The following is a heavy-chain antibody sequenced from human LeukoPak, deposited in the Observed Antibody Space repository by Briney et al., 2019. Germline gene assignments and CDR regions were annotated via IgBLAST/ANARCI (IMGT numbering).Heavy chain of an antibody. J-gene: IGHJ4*02. Sequence: PSETLSLTCTVSGGSMSPYHWGWIRQPPGKGLEWTGYIYYSGSTNYNPSPNSRVTISVDTSKNQFSLKLSSVTAADTAVYYCAGRLRSLDYWGQGTLVTVSS. CDR1: GGSMSPYH. V-gene: IGHV4-59*12. CDR2: IYYSGST. CDR3: AGRLRSLDY. D-gene: IGHD4-17*01.